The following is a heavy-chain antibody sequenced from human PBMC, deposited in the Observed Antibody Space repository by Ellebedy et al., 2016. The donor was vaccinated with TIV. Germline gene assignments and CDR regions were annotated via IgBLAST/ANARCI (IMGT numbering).Heavy chain of an antibody. D-gene: IGHD3-22*01. Sequence: PGGSLRLSCETSGFVFSDFTMHWVRQAPGKGLEWVGLLWYDGSSEYYLVSVKGRFTISRDIAKNTLFLHMNSLRAEDSATYYCARDLYDSSPRDYWGQGTLVTVSS. J-gene: IGHJ4*02. CDR1: GFVFSDFT. CDR2: LWYDGSSE. CDR3: ARDLYDSSPRDY. V-gene: IGHV3-33*01.